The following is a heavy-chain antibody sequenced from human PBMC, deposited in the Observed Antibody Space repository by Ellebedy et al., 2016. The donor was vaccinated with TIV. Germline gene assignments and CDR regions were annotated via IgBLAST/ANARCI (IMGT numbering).Heavy chain of an antibody. D-gene: IGHD4-17*01. CDR3: TRAAAMTKVSSPSAY. CDR2: MNANDGDT. V-gene: IGHV1-46*01. CDR1: GYTFTSYY. Sequence: AASVKVSCKVSGYTFTSYYIHWMRQAPGQGLEWMGIMNANDGDTTYAQKFQGRVTMTGDTSTPTVYMELTSLRFEDTAVYYCTRAAAMTKVSSPSAYWGQGTLVTVSS. J-gene: IGHJ4*02.